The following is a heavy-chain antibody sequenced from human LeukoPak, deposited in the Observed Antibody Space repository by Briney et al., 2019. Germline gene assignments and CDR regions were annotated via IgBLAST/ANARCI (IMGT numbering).Heavy chain of an antibody. Sequence: GGSLRLSCAASGFTFSSCAMHWVRQAPGKGLEWVAVISYDGSNKYYADSVKGRFTISRDNSKNTLYLQMNSLRAEDTAVYYCARCLGSYYGMDVWGQGTTVTVSS. CDR1: GFTFSSCA. D-gene: IGHD2-15*01. J-gene: IGHJ6*02. CDR3: ARCLGSYYGMDV. V-gene: IGHV3-30-3*01. CDR2: ISYDGSNK.